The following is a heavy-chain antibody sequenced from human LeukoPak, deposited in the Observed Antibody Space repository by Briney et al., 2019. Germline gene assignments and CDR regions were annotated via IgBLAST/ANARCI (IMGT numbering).Heavy chain of an antibody. J-gene: IGHJ4*02. Sequence: SETLSLTCAVYGGSFSGCYWSWIRQPPGKGLEWIGEINYSGSTNYNPSLKSRVTISVDTSKNQFSLKLSSVTAADTAVYYCARVGYYYGSGTDYWGQGTLVTVSS. V-gene: IGHV4-34*01. CDR1: GGSFSGCY. CDR2: INYSGST. D-gene: IGHD3-10*01. CDR3: ARVGYYYGSGTDY.